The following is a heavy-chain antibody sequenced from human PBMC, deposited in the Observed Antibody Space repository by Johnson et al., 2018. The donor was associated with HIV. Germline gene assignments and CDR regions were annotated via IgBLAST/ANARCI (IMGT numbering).Heavy chain of an antibody. CDR1: GFTVSSNY. V-gene: IGHV3-66*01. CDR2: LYIGGST. Sequence: EVQLVESGGGLVQPGGSLRLSCAASGFTVSSNYMSWVRQAPGKGLEWVSVLYIGGSTYYADSVKGRFTISRDNSKNTLYLQMNSLRAEDTAIYYCARGRGWWLQLGGAFDIWGQGTMVTVSS. D-gene: IGHD5-24*01. CDR3: ARGRGWWLQLGGAFDI. J-gene: IGHJ3*02.